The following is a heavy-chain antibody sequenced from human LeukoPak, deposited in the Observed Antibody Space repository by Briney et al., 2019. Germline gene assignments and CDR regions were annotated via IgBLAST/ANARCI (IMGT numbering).Heavy chain of an antibody. CDR2: ISSSGSTI. Sequence: GGSLRLSCAASGFTFSDYYMSWIRQPPGKGLEWVSYISSSGSTIYYADSVKGRFTISRDNAKNSQYLQMNSLRAEDTAVYYCARDFPSIAVAASDYWGQGTLVTVSS. J-gene: IGHJ4*02. V-gene: IGHV3-11*04. CDR1: GFTFSDYY. D-gene: IGHD6-19*01. CDR3: ARDFPSIAVAASDY.